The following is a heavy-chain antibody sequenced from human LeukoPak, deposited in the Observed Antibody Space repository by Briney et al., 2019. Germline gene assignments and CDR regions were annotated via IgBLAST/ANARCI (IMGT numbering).Heavy chain of an antibody. J-gene: IGHJ6*03. V-gene: IGHV1-18*01. CDR2: ISGYNGKT. Sequence: GSVKVSCKASGYTFTSYGISWVRPAPGQGLEWMGWISGYNGKTNNAQKLQGRVNMTTDTSTSTAYMELRSLRSDDTAMYYCARVPIPEVLWFGEEQGGYYYYYMDVWGKGTTVTISS. D-gene: IGHD3-10*01. CDR3: ARVPIPEVLWFGEEQGGYYYYYMDV. CDR1: GYTFTSYG.